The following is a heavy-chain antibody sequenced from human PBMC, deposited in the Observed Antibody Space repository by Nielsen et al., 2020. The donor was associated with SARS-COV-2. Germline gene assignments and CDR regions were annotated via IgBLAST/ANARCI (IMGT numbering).Heavy chain of an antibody. J-gene: IGHJ5*02. Sequence: ASVKVSCKVSGYTLTELSMHWVRQAPGKGLEWMGGFDPEDGETIYAQKFQGRVTMTEDTSTDTAYMELSSLRSEDTAVYYCARDRGGYCSGGSCYQGWFDPWGQGTLVTVSS. CDR2: FDPEDGET. D-gene: IGHD2-15*01. CDR1: GYTLTELS. V-gene: IGHV1-24*01. CDR3: ARDRGGYCSGGSCYQGWFDP.